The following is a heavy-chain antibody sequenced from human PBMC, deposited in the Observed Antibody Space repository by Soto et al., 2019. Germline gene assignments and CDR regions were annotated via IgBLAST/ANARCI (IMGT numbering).Heavy chain of an antibody. Sequence: TGGSLRLSCAASGITLRTNGMSWVRQAPGKGLDCVSSMIASGGTYYADSVKGRFTISRDNSKNTLYLQMHSLRADDTAVYYCAGHGGSSYLGQGTLVTV. CDR2: MIASGGT. V-gene: IGHV3-23*01. D-gene: IGHD1-26*01. J-gene: IGHJ4*02. CDR1: GITLRTNG. CDR3: AGHGGSSY.